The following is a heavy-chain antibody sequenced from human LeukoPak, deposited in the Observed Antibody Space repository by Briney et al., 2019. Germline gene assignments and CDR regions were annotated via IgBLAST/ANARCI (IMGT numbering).Heavy chain of an antibody. Sequence: GGSLRLSCAASGFTFSSYSMNWVRQAPGKGLEWVANIKLDGSDKYYMDSVKGRFTISRDNAKNSLYLQMNSLRAEDTAVYYCARRGTGWYYFNFWGQGTLVTVSS. J-gene: IGHJ4*02. CDR2: IKLDGSDK. V-gene: IGHV3-7*04. D-gene: IGHD6-19*01. CDR1: GFTFSSYS. CDR3: ARRGTGWYYFNF.